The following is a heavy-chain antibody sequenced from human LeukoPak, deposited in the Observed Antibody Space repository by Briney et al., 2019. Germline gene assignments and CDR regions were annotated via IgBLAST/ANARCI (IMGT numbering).Heavy chain of an antibody. CDR2: IYPGDSDT. CDR1: GYSFTNYW. D-gene: IGHD6-13*01. J-gene: IGHJ4*02. V-gene: IGHV5-51*01. Sequence: GEYLKISCKGSGYSFTNYWVGWVRQMPEKGLEWMGFIYPGDSDTRYGPSFQGRVTISADKSISTAFLQWSSLKASDTAMYYCARLEVTYSISPFDYWGQGTLVTVSS. CDR3: ARLEVTYSISPFDY.